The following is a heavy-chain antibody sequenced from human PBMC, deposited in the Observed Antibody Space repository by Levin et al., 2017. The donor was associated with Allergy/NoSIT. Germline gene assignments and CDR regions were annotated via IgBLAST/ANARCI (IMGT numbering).Heavy chain of an antibody. CDR1: GFTFGSYW. CDR2: IKEDGSEK. V-gene: IGHV3-7*02. CDR3: AKYGKSGGYYGFDY. Sequence: GGSLRLSCAASGFTFGSYWMSWVRQAPGKGLEWVANIKEDGSEKNYVDSVKGRFTISRDNAKNSLYLEMNSLRTEDTAMYYCAKYGKSGGYYGFDYWGQGTLVTVSS. J-gene: IGHJ4*02. D-gene: IGHD1-26*01.